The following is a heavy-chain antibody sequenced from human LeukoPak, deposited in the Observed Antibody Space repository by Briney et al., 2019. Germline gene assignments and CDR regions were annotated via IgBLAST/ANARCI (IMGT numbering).Heavy chain of an antibody. Sequence: QSGGSLRLSCAASGFTFSSYWMSWVRQAPGKGLEWVANIKQDGSEKYYVDSVKGRFTISRDNAKNSLYLQMNSLRAEDTAVYYCARDRTYYDILTGYYKRAETDYWGQGTLVTVSS. V-gene: IGHV3-7*01. CDR2: IKQDGSEK. CDR3: ARDRTYYDILTGYYKRAETDY. J-gene: IGHJ4*02. D-gene: IGHD3-9*01. CDR1: GFTFSSYW.